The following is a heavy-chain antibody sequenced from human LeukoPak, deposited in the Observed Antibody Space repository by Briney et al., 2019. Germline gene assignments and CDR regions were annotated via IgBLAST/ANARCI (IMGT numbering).Heavy chain of an antibody. CDR3: ARDRSGYANDAFDF. J-gene: IGHJ3*01. D-gene: IGHD3-3*01. V-gene: IGHV3-30-3*01. Sequence: GGSLRLSCAASGFTFSDYAMHWVRQAPGKGLEWVAVLSYGGTNKYYTDSVKGRFTISRDNSKDTMFLQMNSLRAEDTAVYHCARDRSGYANDAFDFWGQGTMVTVSS. CDR2: LSYGGTNK. CDR1: GFTFSDYA.